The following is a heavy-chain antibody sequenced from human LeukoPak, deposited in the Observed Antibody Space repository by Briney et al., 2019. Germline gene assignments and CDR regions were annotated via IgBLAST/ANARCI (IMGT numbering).Heavy chain of an antibody. V-gene: IGHV1-18*04. J-gene: IGHJ6*04. D-gene: IGHD2-2*01. Sequence: ASVKVSCKASGYTFTSYGISWVRQAPGQGLEWMGWISAYNGNTNYAQKFQSRVTMTEDTSTDTAYMELSSLRSEDTAVYYCATGTGDCSSTSCHPPFYYYGMDVWGKGTTVTVSS. CDR1: GYTFTSYG. CDR3: ATGTGDCSSTSCHPPFYYYGMDV. CDR2: ISAYNGNT.